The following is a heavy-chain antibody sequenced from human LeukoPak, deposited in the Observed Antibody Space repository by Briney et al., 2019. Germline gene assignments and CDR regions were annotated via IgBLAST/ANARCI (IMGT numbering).Heavy chain of an antibody. CDR3: VRDGGVSGYDLLDY. CDR1: GFTFSNYW. D-gene: IGHD5-12*01. CDR2: INQDGSKE. V-gene: IGHV3-7*01. J-gene: IGHJ4*02. Sequence: GSLRLSCAASGFTFSNYWMTWVRQAPGKGLEWVAHINQDGSKEYYMDSVKARFTISRDNAKNSLSLQMNRLRAEDTAVYYCVRDGGVSGYDLLDYWGQGTLVTVSS.